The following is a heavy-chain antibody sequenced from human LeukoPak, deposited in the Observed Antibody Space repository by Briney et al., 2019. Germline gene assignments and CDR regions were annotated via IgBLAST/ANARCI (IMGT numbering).Heavy chain of an antibody. Sequence: GASVKVSCKASGYTFTSYDINWVRQATGQGLEWMGWMNPNRGNTGYAQKFQGRVTITRNTYISTAYMELCSLRSEDTAVYYCARGGGYCSSTSCSYGAFDIWGQGTMVTVSS. CDR3: ARGGGYCSSTSCSYGAFDI. CDR2: MNPNRGNT. D-gene: IGHD2-2*01. J-gene: IGHJ3*02. CDR1: GYTFTSYD. V-gene: IGHV1-8*03.